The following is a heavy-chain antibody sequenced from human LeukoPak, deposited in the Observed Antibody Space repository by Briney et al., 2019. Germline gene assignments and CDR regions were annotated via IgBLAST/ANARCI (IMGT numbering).Heavy chain of an antibody. CDR1: GYTFTSYA. D-gene: IGHD4-17*01. Sequence: ASVKVSCKASGYTFTSYAMHWVRQAPGQRLEWMGWTNAGNGNTKYSQKFQGRVTITRDTSASTAYMELSSLRSEDTAVYYCARAMSGDYNWFDPWGQGTLVTVSS. V-gene: IGHV1-3*01. CDR3: ARAMSGDYNWFDP. J-gene: IGHJ5*02. CDR2: TNAGNGNT.